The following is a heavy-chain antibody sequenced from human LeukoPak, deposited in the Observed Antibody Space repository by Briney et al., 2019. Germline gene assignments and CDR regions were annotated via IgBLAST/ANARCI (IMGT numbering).Heavy chain of an antibody. D-gene: IGHD3-10*01. CDR2: IKEEGSQK. V-gene: IGHV3-7*05. CDR1: GFTFSNYW. Sequence: PGGSLRLSCAASGFTFSNYWMNWVRGAPGEGLEWVATIKEEGSQKNYVASVKGRYTISRDNAKYSLYLQMNSLRAEDTAVYYCVKEVVRVYFDYWGQGTLVTVSS. J-gene: IGHJ4*02. CDR3: VKEVVRVYFDY.